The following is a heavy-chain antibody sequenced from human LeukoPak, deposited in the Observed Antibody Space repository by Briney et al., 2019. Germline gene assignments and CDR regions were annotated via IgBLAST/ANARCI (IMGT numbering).Heavy chain of an antibody. J-gene: IGHJ3*02. V-gene: IGHV3-48*03. CDR2: ISSSGSTI. D-gene: IGHD3-9*01. Sequence: GGSLRLSCAASGFTFSSYEMNWVRQAPGKGLEWVSYISSSGSTIYYADSVKGRFTISRDNAKNSLYLQMNSLRAEDTAVYYCARRERLHDILTGYYTGPGAFDIWGQGTMVTVSS. CDR3: ARRERLHDILTGYYTGPGAFDI. CDR1: GFTFSSYE.